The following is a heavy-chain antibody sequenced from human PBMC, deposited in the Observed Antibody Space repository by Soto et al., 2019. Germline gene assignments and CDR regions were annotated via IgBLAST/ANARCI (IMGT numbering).Heavy chain of an antibody. V-gene: IGHV1-2*02. J-gene: IGHJ4*02. CDR2: INPNSGGT. Sequence: ASVKASSKDPGFASTSHCLSWPYQAPGQELEWMGWINPNSGGTNYAEKFQGRVTMTRDTSISTADMELSRLRSDDTVVYDDARVQHQLVPFDSWRQGSLDTVTS. D-gene: IGHD6-13*01. CDR3: ARVQHQLVPFDS. CDR1: GFASTSHC.